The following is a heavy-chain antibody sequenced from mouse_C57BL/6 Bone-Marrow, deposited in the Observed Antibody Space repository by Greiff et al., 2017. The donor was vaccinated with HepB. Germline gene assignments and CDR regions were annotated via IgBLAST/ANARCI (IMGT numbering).Heavy chain of an antibody. Sequence: EVKLQESGGGLVKPGGSLKLSCAASGFTFSSYAMSWVRQTPEKRLEWVATISDGGSYTYYPDNVKGRFTISRDNAKNNLYLQMSHLKSEDTAMYYCARDRGGNYGMDYWGQGTSVTVSS. D-gene: IGHD2-1*01. CDR3: ARDRGGNYGMDY. J-gene: IGHJ4*01. CDR2: ISDGGSYT. CDR1: GFTFSSYA. V-gene: IGHV5-4*01.